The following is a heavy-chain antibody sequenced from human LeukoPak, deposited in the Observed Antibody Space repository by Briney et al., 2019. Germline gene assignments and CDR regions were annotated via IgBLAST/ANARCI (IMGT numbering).Heavy chain of an antibody. V-gene: IGHV1-18*01. D-gene: IGHD5-12*01. Sequence: ASVKVSCKASGYSFTSYGINWVRQAPGQGLEWMGWISAYNDNTNYAQKFQGRVTMTTDTSTSTAYMELRSLRSDDTAVYYCARAQPLSGYDLGWDFWGQGTLVTVSS. CDR1: GYSFTSYG. J-gene: IGHJ4*02. CDR2: ISAYNDNT. CDR3: ARAQPLSGYDLGWDF.